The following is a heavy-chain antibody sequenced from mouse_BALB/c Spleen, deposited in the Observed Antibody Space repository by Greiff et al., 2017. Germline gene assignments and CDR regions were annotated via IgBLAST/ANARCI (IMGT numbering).Heavy chain of an antibody. J-gene: IGHJ4*01. V-gene: IGHV14-3*02. D-gene: IGHD1-1*01. CDR3: AMGTTVVAYYAMDY. Sequence: VQLQQSGAELVKPGASVKLSCTASGFNIKDTYMHWVKQRPEQGLEWIGRIDPANGNTKYDPKFQGKATITADTSSNTAYLQLSSLTSEDTAVYYCAMGTTVVAYYAMDYWGQGTSVTVSA. CDR1: GFNIKDTY. CDR2: IDPANGNT.